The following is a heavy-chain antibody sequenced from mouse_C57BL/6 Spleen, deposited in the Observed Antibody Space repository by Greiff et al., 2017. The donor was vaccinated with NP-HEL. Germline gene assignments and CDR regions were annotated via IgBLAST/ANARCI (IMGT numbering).Heavy chain of an antibody. D-gene: IGHD2-5*01. J-gene: IGHJ2*01. Sequence: EVQLQQSGPELVKPGASVKISCKASGYTFTDYYMNWVKQSHGKSLEWIGDINPNNGGTSYNQKFKGKATLTLDKSSSTAYMELRSLTSEDSAVYYCARWGYSTYFDYWGQGTTLTVSS. CDR1: GYTFTDYY. CDR2: INPNNGGT. V-gene: IGHV1-26*01. CDR3: ARWGYSTYFDY.